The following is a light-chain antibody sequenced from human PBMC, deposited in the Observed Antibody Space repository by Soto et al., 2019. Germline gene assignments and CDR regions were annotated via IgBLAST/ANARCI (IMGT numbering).Light chain of an antibody. V-gene: IGKV3-15*01. CDR1: QSVSNN. Sequence: EMVMTQSLATLSVFPGERATLSCRASQSVSNNLAWYQQQPGQAPMLLIFGASTGATGVPARFSGSGSGTDFTLDISRLEPEDFAVYYCQEDENTPGTFGRGTRLEIK. J-gene: IGKJ5*01. CDR3: QEDENTPGT. CDR2: GAS.